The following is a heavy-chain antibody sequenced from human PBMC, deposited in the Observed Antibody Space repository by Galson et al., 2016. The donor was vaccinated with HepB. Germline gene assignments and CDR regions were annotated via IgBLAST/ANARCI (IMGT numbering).Heavy chain of an antibody. J-gene: IGHJ5*01. CDR2: ISSSRNTI. Sequence: SLRLSCAASGFALSSFNMNWVRQTPGKGLEWISYISSSRNTIDYADSVKGRFTISRDDAKNSLYLQMNNLSVGDTAIYHCAQEVGWLRFAFGSWGQGTLVTVPS. D-gene: IGHD5-12*01. V-gene: IGHV3-48*01. CDR1: GFALSSFN. CDR3: AQEVGWLRFAFGS.